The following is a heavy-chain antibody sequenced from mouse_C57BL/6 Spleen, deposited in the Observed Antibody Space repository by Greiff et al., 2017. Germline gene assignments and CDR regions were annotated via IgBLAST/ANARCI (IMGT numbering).Heavy chain of an antibody. CDR3: ARMDYGGYAMDY. CDR1: GYSFTSYY. Sequence: QVQLKESGPELVKPGASVKISCKASGYSFTSYYIHWVKQRPGQGLEWIGWIYPGSGNTKYNEKFKGKATLTADTSSSTAYMQLSSLTSEDSAVYYCARMDYGGYAMDYWGQGTSVTVSS. J-gene: IGHJ4*01. CDR2: IYPGSGNT. V-gene: IGHV1-66*01. D-gene: IGHD2-4*01.